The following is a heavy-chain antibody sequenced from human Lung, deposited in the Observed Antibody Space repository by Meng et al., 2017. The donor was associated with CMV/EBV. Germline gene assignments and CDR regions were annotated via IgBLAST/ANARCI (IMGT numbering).Heavy chain of an antibody. CDR1: GNVFSTFA. Sequence: SFMISCNTSGNVFSTFAVSWLLQAPGQGLEWRVGVVPLFGTANYAQKFQGRVTITADASTTTAYMELRSLKSEETAIYFCARDVPRAGGAGSQFDFWGQGTLVTVSS. CDR2: VVPLFGTA. V-gene: IGHV1-69*13. D-gene: IGHD6-13*01. CDR3: ARDVPRAGGAGSQFDF. J-gene: IGHJ4*02.